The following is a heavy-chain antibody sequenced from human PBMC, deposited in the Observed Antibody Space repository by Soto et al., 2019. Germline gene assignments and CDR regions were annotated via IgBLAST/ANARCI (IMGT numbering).Heavy chain of an antibody. CDR2: ISSSSSTI. V-gene: IGHV3-48*02. CDR3: ARRYCSSTSCYSLGMDV. J-gene: IGHJ6*02. D-gene: IGHD2-2*01. Sequence: PGGSLRLSCAAPGFTFSSYSMDWVRQAPGKGLEWVSYISSSSSTIYYADSVKGRFTISRDNAKNSLYLQMNSLRDEDTAVYYCARRYCSSTSCYSLGMDVWGQGTTVTVSS. CDR1: GFTFSSYS.